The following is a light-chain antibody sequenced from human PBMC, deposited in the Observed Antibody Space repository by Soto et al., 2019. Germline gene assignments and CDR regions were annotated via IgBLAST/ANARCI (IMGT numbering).Light chain of an antibody. CDR1: HSISTSY. CDR2: GSS. V-gene: IGKV3-20*01. CDR3: QHYNSYSEA. Sequence: EIVLTEAPGTLSLSPGERATLSFIASHSISTSYLAWYQQKPGQAPRLLIYGSSSRATGIPSRFSGSGSGTEFTLTISSLQPDDFATYYCQHYNSYSEAFGQGTKVDIK. J-gene: IGKJ1*01.